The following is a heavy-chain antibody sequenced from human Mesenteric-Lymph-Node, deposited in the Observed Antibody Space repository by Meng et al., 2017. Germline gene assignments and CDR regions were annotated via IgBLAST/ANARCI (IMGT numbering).Heavy chain of an antibody. CDR3: ARDGWNGIYFDY. Sequence: GESLKISCAASGFTFSSFEMNWVRQAPGKGLEWVSYISTSGSTMYYADSVKGRFTISRDNAKNSLYLQMNSLRAEDTAIYYCARDGWNGIYFDYWGLGNLVTVSS. V-gene: IGHV3-48*03. CDR2: ISTSGSTM. CDR1: GFTFSSFE. D-gene: IGHD1-1*01. J-gene: IGHJ4*02.